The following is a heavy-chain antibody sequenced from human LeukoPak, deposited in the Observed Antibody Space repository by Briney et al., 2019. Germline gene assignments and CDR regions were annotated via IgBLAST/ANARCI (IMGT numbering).Heavy chain of an antibody. D-gene: IGHD3-9*01. CDR3: AREGVDILTGYLKFDY. V-gene: IGHV4-39*02. Sequence: PSETLSLTCTVSGGSISSTTYYWGWIRQPPGKGLEWIGSIYYSESTYYNPSLKSRLTISVDTSKNQFSLKLRSVTAADTAVYYCAREGVDILTGYLKFDYWGQGTLVTVSS. J-gene: IGHJ4*02. CDR1: GGSISSTTYY. CDR2: IYYSEST.